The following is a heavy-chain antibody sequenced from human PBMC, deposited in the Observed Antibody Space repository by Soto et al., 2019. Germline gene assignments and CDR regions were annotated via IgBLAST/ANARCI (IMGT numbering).Heavy chain of an antibody. CDR3: ARDYYRFNSGYGFSMDV. D-gene: IGHD5-12*01. Sequence: QVQLVESGGGVVQPGRSLRLSCAASGFTFSSYAMHWVRQAPGKGLEWVAVISYDGSNKYYADYVKGRFTISRDNSKNTLYLQMNSLSAEDTAVYYCARDYYRFNSGYGFSMDVWGQGTTVTVSS. J-gene: IGHJ6*02. CDR1: GFTFSSYA. CDR2: ISYDGSNK. V-gene: IGHV3-30-3*01.